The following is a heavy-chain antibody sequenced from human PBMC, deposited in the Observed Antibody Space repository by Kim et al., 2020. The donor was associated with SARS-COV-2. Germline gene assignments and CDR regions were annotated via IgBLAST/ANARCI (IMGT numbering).Heavy chain of an antibody. V-gene: IGHV4-34*01. CDR2: INHSGGA. D-gene: IGHD3-22*01. CDR3: ARAYYYDNSGSYFFDAFDI. Sequence: SETLSLSCAVYGGSFSGYYWSWLRQPPGKGLEWIGEINHSGGANYNPSLRRRVTISLDTSKNQFSLKVNSVTAADTAVYFCARAYYYDNSGSYFFDAFDIWGQGTTVTVSS. J-gene: IGHJ3*02. CDR1: GGSFSGYY.